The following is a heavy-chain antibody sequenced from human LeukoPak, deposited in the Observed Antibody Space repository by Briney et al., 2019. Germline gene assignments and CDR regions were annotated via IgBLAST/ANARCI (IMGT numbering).Heavy chain of an antibody. CDR1: DYTFTSYG. D-gene: IGHD4-11*01. Sequence: GASVKVSCKASDYTFTSYGINWVRQAPGQGLEWMGWISIYNGNTNYAQNFQGRVAMTTDTSTSTAYMEVRSLRFDDTAVYYCARGLNSNFPNYYFDYWGQGTLVTVSS. J-gene: IGHJ4*02. CDR2: ISIYNGNT. CDR3: ARGLNSNFPNYYFDY. V-gene: IGHV1-18*01.